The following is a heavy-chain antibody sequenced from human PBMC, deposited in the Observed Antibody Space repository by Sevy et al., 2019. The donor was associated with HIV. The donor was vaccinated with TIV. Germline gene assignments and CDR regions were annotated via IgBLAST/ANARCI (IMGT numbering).Heavy chain of an antibody. Sequence: GGSLRLSCAASGFTFSSYAMSWVRQAPGKGLEWVSAISGSGGSTYYADSVKGRFTISRDNSKNTLYLQMNSLRAEDKAVYYCAEVAASEYYDSSGYYFFDYWGQGTLVTVSS. CDR2: ISGSGGST. CDR1: GFTFSSYA. J-gene: IGHJ4*02. V-gene: IGHV3-23*01. CDR3: AEVAASEYYDSSGYYFFDY. D-gene: IGHD3-22*01.